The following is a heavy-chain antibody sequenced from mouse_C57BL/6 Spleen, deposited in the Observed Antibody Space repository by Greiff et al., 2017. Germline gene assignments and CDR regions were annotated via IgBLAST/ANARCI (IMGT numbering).Heavy chain of an antibody. D-gene: IGHD1-1*01. V-gene: IGHV5-4*01. CDR2: ISDGGSYT. CDR1: GFTFSSYA. CDR3: ARDQDYYGSSYDYAMDY. Sequence: EVMLVESGGGLVKPGGSLKLSCAASGFTFSSYAMSWVRQTPEKRLEWVATISDGGSYTYYPDNVKGRFTISRDNAKNNLYLQMSHLKSEDTAMYYCARDQDYYGSSYDYAMDYWGQGTSVTVSS. J-gene: IGHJ4*01.